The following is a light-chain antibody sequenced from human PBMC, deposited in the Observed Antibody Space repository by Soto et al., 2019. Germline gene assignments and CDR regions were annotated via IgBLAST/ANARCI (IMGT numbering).Light chain of an antibody. V-gene: IGKV1-6*01. CDR2: GAS. CDR1: QGIGNA. Sequence: AKQISLCPSALSASVRDRVTISCRASQGIGNALGWYQQKPGKPPKVLIYGASNLPSGVPLRFSGSGSGTDFTLAISSLEPEDSATYYCQQYVNYPCTFGQGTKVDIK. J-gene: IGKJ1*01. CDR3: QQYVNYPCT.